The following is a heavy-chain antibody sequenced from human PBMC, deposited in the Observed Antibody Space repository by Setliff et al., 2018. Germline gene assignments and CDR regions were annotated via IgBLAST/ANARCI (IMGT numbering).Heavy chain of an antibody. V-gene: IGHV4-61*08. CDR2: ISYSGIT. J-gene: IGHJ1*01. D-gene: IGHD1-1*01. Sequence: SETLSLTCTVSGGSISSGGYYWSWIRQPPGKGLEWIGFISYSGITTYNVSLKSRVSISVDTSTNQLSLTLSSVTAADTAVYYCVREGYSEYFQDWGRGTLVTVSS. CDR3: VREGYSEYFQD. CDR1: GGSISSGGYY.